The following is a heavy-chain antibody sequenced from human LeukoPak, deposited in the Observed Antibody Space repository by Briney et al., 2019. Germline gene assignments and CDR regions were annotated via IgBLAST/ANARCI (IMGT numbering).Heavy chain of an antibody. CDR3: TRVIVAVPGYFDYFDF. CDR2: INEDGSNK. J-gene: IGHJ4*02. V-gene: IGHV3-7*01. D-gene: IGHD6-19*01. CDR1: GFSY. Sequence: GGSLRLSCTASGFSYMRWIRQAPGKGLEWVANINEDGSNKWHLGSVKGRFTVSRDNARNSLYLQMNSLRVEDTAVYYCTRVIVAVPGYFDYFDFRGQGVLVTVSS.